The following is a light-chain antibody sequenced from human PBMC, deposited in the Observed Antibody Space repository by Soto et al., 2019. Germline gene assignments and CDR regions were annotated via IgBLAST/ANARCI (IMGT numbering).Light chain of an antibody. CDR2: DTS. V-gene: IGKV3-11*01. Sequence: EIVLTQSPATLSLSPGERATLSCRASQSVSSHLTWYQQKPGQAPRLLIYDTSNRATGIPARSSGSGSGTDFTLTISSLEPEDFAVYYCQQRTNWRLSFGGGTKVEIK. CDR3: QQRTNWRLS. J-gene: IGKJ4*01. CDR1: QSVSSH.